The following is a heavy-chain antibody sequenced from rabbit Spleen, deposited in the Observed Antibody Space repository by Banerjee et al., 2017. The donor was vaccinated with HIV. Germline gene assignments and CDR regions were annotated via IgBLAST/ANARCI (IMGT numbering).Heavy chain of an antibody. J-gene: IGHJ6*01. CDR3: ARDGAGGSYFAL. CDR2: IDPVFGIT. V-gene: IGHV1S7*01. D-gene: IGHD8-1*01. CDR1: GFTLSSYY. Sequence: QLEESAGGLVQPGGSLKLSCKASGFTLSSYYMNWVRQAPGKGLEWIGYIDPVFGITYYANWVMGRFSISRENAQNAVFLQMTRLTAADTATYFCARDGAGGSYFALWGPGTLVTVS.